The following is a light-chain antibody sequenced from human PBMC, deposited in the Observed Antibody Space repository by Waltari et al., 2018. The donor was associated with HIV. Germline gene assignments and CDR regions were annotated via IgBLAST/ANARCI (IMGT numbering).Light chain of an antibody. V-gene: IGLV2-23*02. CDR2: EVI. CDR3: RSYAGNNLV. Sequence: QSALTQPASVSGSPGQSITVSCTGTSSDVGNYDLVSWYQQHPGKVPKVIIYEVIKRPSGVSNRFSGSKSGNTASLTISGLQPEDEADYYCRSYAGNNLVFGGGTKLTVL. CDR1: SSDVGNYDL. J-gene: IGLJ2*01.